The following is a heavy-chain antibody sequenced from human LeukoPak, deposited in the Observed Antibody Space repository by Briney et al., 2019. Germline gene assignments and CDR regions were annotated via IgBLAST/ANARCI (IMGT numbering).Heavy chain of an antibody. D-gene: IGHD5-24*01. CDR3: ARLEMATLSGAFDI. J-gene: IGHJ3*02. CDR2: IYHSGST. V-gene: IGHV4-30-2*01. CDR1: GGSISSGGYS. Sequence: PSQTLSLTCAVSGGSISSGGYSWSWIRQPPGKGLEWIGYIYHSGSTYYNPSLKSRVTISVDRSKNQFSLKLSSVIAADTAVYYCARLEMATLSGAFDIWGQGTMVTVSS.